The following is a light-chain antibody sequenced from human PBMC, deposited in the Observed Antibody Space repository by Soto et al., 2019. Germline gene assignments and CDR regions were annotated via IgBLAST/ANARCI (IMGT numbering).Light chain of an antibody. J-gene: IGKJ3*01. CDR1: QSVSSNN. CDR3: QQYGSSLFT. V-gene: IGKV3-20*01. Sequence: EIVLTQSPGTLSLSPGEGATLSCRASQSVSSNNLAWYQQKPGRAPRLLIYGASSRATGIPDRFSGSGSGTDFTLSISSLEPEDFAVYYCQQYGSSLFTFGPGTKVDIK. CDR2: GAS.